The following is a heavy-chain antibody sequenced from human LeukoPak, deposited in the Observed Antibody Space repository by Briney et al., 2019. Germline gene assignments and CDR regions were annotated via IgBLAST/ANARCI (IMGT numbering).Heavy chain of an antibody. V-gene: IGHV4-59*08. CDR2: IYYSGST. D-gene: IGHD3-10*01. CDR1: GGSISSYY. Sequence: PPETLSLTCTVSGGSISSYYWSWLRQPPGKGLEWIGYIYYSGSTSYNPSLTSRVTISVDTSKNQFSLKLTSVTAADTAVYYCARHGGWELYYYFDYWGQGTLVTVSS. J-gene: IGHJ4*02. CDR3: ARHGGWELYYYFDY.